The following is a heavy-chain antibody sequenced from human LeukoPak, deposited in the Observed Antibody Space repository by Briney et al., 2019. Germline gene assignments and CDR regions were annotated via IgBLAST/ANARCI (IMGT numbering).Heavy chain of an antibody. V-gene: IGHV4-34*01. CDR3: ARGDGITGTQGRLDY. D-gene: IGHD1-20*01. J-gene: IGHJ4*02. CDR2: INHSGST. CDR1: GGSFSGYY. Sequence: PSETLSLTCAVYGGSFSGYYWSWIRQPPGKGLEWIGEINHSGSTNYNPSLKSRVTISVGTSKNQFSLKLSSVTAADTAVYYCARGDGITGTQGRLDYWGQGTLVTVSS.